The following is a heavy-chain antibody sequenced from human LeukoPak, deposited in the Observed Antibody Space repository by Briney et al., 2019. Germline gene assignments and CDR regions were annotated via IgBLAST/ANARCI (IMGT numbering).Heavy chain of an antibody. V-gene: IGHV3-30-3*01. CDR3: ARDLYGGNSFDY. Sequence: GGSLRLSCAASGFTFSSYAMHWVCQAPGKGLEWVAVISYDGSNKYYADSVKGRFTISRDNSKNTLYLQMNSLRAEDTAVYYCARDLYGGNSFDYWGQGTLVTVSS. CDR1: GFTFSSYA. CDR2: ISYDGSNK. D-gene: IGHD4-23*01. J-gene: IGHJ4*02.